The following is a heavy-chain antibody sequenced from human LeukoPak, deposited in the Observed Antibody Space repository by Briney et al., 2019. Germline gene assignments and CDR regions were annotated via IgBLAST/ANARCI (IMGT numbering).Heavy chain of an antibody. Sequence: PGRSLSLSCAASGFTFSSYAMHWLRHPPGPGLERVAVISYDGSNKYYADSGNGLLTISRHNSKNTLYLQMNRLRADDTAEYCGARGEAYCSSTSCYEFDYWGQGTLVTVS. CDR2: ISYDGSNK. D-gene: IGHD2-2*01. CDR1: GFTFSSYA. J-gene: IGHJ4*02. V-gene: IGHV3-30*04. CDR3: ARGEAYCSSTSCYEFDY.